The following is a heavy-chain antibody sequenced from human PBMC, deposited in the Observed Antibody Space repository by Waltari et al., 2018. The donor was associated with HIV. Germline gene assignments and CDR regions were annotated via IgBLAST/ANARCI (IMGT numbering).Heavy chain of an antibody. Sequence: QVQLVESGGGVVQPGRSLRLSCAASGFTFSSYDMHWVRQAPGKGLEWVEVISYDGSNKYYADSGKGRFTISRDNSKNTLDLQMNSLRAEDTAVYYCARDGTIFGVAPRGMYVWGQGTTVTVSS. J-gene: IGHJ6*02. CDR1: GFTFSSYD. CDR2: ISYDGSNK. CDR3: ARDGTIFGVAPRGMYV. V-gene: IGHV3-30-3*01. D-gene: IGHD3-3*01.